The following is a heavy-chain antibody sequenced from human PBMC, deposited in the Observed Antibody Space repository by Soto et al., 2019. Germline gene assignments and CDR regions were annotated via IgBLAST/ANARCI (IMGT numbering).Heavy chain of an antibody. CDR1: GYSFTSYW. CDR3: ARHESAVGYCSGGSCPLDYYGMDV. V-gene: IGHV5-10-1*01. CDR2: IDPSDSYT. Sequence: GESLKISCKGSGYSFTSYWISWVRQMPGKGLEWMGRIDPSDSYTNYSPSFQGHVTISADKSISTAYLQWSSLKASDTAMYYCARHESAVGYCSGGSCPLDYYGMDVWGQGTTVTVLL. J-gene: IGHJ6*02. D-gene: IGHD2-15*01.